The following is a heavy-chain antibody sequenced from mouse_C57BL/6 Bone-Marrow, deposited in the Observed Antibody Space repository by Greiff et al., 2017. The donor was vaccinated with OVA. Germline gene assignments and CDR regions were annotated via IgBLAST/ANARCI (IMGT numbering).Heavy chain of an antibody. J-gene: IGHJ2*01. D-gene: IGHD1-1*01. CDR1: GYTFTDYY. CDR3: APTVVGFDY. V-gene: IGHV1-19*01. Sequence: EVKLVESGPVLVKPGASVKMSCKASGYTFTDYYMNWVKQSHGKSLEWIGVINPYNGGTSYNQKFKGKATLTVDKSSSTAYMELNSLTSEDSAVYYCAPTVVGFDYWGQGTTLTVSS. CDR2: INPYNGGT.